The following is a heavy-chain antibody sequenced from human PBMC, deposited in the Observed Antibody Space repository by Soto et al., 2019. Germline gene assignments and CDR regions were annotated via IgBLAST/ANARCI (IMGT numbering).Heavy chain of an antibody. V-gene: IGHV4-39*02. CDR1: GGSSSSTSYY. D-gene: IGHD2-8*01. CDR2: IYSSGNT. CDR3: ARGRYCTNGVCYLYYMDV. J-gene: IGHJ6*03. Sequence: SETLSLTCTVSGGSSSSTSYYWGWIRQPPGKGLEWIGSIYSSGNTYYNPSLKSRVTISVDTSKSHLSLKLSSVTAADTAVYYCARGRYCTNGVCYLYYMDVWGKGTTVTVSS.